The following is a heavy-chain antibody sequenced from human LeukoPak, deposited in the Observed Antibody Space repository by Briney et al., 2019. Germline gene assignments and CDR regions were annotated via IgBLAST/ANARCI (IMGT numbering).Heavy chain of an antibody. Sequence: PGGSLRLSCAASGLTFTTYWMTWVRQAPGRGLEWVANIKEDGSAKYNVDSVKGRFTISRDNAKNSLFLQMNSLRVEDTAVYYCARGGAHFDYWGQGMLVTVSS. CDR3: ARGGAHFDY. CDR2: IKEDGSAK. V-gene: IGHV3-7*01. D-gene: IGHD1-26*01. CDR1: GLTFTTYW. J-gene: IGHJ4*02.